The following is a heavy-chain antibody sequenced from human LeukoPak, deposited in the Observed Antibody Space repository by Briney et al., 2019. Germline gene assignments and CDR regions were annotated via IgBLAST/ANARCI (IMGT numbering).Heavy chain of an antibody. CDR2: IKQDGSEK. CDR1: GFTFSSYW. V-gene: IGHV3-7*01. D-gene: IGHD3-16*02. CDR3: ARDAYYDYVWGSDRTGIDY. J-gene: IGHJ4*02. Sequence: PGGSLRLSCVASGFTFSSYWMSWVRQAPGKGLEWVANIKQDGSEKYYAGSVKGRLTISRDNAKNSLYLQMNSLRAEDTAVYYCARDAYYDYVWGSDRTGIDYWGQGTLVTVSS.